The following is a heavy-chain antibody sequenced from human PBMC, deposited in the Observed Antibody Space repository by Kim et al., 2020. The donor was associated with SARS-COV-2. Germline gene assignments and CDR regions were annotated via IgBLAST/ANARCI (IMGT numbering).Heavy chain of an antibody. CDR2: IDSGGSST. CDR1: GFTFSSYW. Sequence: GGSLRLSCAASGFTFSSYWMHWVRQAPGKGLVWVSRIDSGGSSTHYADSVKGRFTMSRDNAKNTVYLQMSSLRADDTAVYYCARESGDSGGIYFDYWGQG. V-gene: IGHV3-74*01. D-gene: IGHD2-15*01. J-gene: IGHJ4*02. CDR3: ARESGDSGGIYFDY.